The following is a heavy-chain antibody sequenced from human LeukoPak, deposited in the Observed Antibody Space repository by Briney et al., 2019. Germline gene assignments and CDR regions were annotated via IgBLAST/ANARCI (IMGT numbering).Heavy chain of an antibody. Sequence: GESLKISCKGSGYSFTSYWIGWVRQMPGKGLEWMGIIYPGDSDTRYSPSFQGQVTISADKSISTAYLQWSSLKASDTAMYYCARSGYSSGWPTNWFDPWGQGTLVTVSS. J-gene: IGHJ5*02. CDR1: GYSFTSYW. CDR3: ARSGYSSGWPTNWFDP. D-gene: IGHD6-19*01. CDR2: IYPGDSDT. V-gene: IGHV5-51*01.